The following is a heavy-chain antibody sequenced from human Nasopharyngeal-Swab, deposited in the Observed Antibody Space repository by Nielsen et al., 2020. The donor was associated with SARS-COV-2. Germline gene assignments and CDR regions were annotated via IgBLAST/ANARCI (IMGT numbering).Heavy chain of an antibody. Sequence: SETLSLTCTVSGGSISSTSYYWGWIRQPPGKGLEWIGSIYYSGSTYYNLSLKSRVTISVDTSKNQFSLKLSSVTAADTAVYYCARQRGDLRLGFYYYYGMDVWGQGTTVTVSS. CDR3: ARQRGDLRLGFYYYYGMDV. CDR2: IYYSGST. CDR1: GGSISSTSYY. V-gene: IGHV4-39*01. D-gene: IGHD2-21*01. J-gene: IGHJ6*02.